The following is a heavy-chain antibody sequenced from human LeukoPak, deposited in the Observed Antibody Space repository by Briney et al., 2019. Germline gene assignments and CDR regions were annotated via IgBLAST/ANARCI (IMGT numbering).Heavy chain of an antibody. CDR2: ISSSGSTI. J-gene: IGHJ4*02. Sequence: GGSLRLSCAASGFTFSNYSMNWVRQAPGKGLEWVSYISSSGSTIYYADSVKGRFTFSRDNAKNSLYLQMNSLRAEDTAVYYCARDRVGYFDYWGQGTLVTVSS. D-gene: IGHD3-10*01. CDR3: ARDRVGYFDY. V-gene: IGHV3-48*01. CDR1: GFTFSNYS.